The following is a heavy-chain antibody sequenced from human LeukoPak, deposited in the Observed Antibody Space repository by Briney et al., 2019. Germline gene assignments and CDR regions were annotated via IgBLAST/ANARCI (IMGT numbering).Heavy chain of an antibody. CDR2: IYSSGSA. J-gene: IGHJ4*01. CDR3: ARHRDYYDT. CDR1: GASINNNF. Sequence: SETLSLTCTVSGASINNNFWTWLRQPPGKGLEWIGYIYSSGSANYNPSLKSRVIISGDTSKNQISLNLTSVTAADTAVYFCARHRDYYDTWGHGTLVTVSS. V-gene: IGHV4-59*08. D-gene: IGHD3-22*01.